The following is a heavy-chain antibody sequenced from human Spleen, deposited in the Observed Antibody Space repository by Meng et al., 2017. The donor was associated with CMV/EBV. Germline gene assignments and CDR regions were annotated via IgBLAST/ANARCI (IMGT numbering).Heavy chain of an antibody. CDR1: GFTFSSYG. CDR3: AKFLDSGYDSGDFDY. Sequence: GESLKISCAASGFTFSSYGMHWVRQAPGKGLEWVAFIRYDGSNKYYADSVKGRFTISRDNSKNTLYLQMNSLRAEDTAVYYCAKFLDSGYDSGDFDYWGQGTLVTVSS. V-gene: IGHV3-30*02. CDR2: IRYDGSNK. J-gene: IGHJ4*02. D-gene: IGHD5-12*01.